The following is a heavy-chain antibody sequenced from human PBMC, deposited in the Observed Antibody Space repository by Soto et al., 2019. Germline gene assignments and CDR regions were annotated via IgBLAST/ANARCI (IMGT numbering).Heavy chain of an antibody. D-gene: IGHD3-22*01. CDR1: GGSISSGDYY. CDR2: IYHSGST. CDR3: AKATYYYDSSGYYLFDYFDY. Sequence: SETLSLTCTVSGGSISSGDYYWSWIRQPPGKGLEWIGEIYHSGSTYYNPSLKSRVTISVDTSKNQFSLKVNSVTAADTAVYYCAKATYYYDSSGYYLFDYFDYWGQGTLVTAPQ. V-gene: IGHV4-30-4*01. J-gene: IGHJ4*02.